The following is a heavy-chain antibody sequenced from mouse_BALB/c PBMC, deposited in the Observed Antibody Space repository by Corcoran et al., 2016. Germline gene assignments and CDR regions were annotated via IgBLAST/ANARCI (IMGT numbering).Heavy chain of an antibody. Sequence: DVQLQESGPGLVKPSQSLSLTCSVTGYSITSGYYCNWIRQFPGNKLEWMGYISYDGSNNYNPSLKNRISITRDTSKNQFFLKLNSVTTEDTATYYCARGGYGNYFAYWGQGTLVTVSA. D-gene: IGHD2-10*02. CDR1: GYSITSGYY. CDR2: ISYDGSN. V-gene: IGHV3-6*02. J-gene: IGHJ3*01. CDR3: ARGGYGNYFAY.